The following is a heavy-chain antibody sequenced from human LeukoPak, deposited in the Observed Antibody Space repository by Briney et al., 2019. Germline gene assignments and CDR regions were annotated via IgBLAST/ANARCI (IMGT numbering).Heavy chain of an antibody. CDR2: INPNSGGT. Sequence: ASVKVSCKASGYTFTGYYMHWVRQAPGQGLEWMGWINPNSGGTNYAQKFQGRVTMTRDTSISTAYMELSRLRSEDTAVYYCARAGYSSGWEAEYFQHWGQGTLVTVSS. J-gene: IGHJ1*01. D-gene: IGHD6-19*01. V-gene: IGHV1-2*02. CDR3: ARAGYSSGWEAEYFQH. CDR1: GYTFTGYY.